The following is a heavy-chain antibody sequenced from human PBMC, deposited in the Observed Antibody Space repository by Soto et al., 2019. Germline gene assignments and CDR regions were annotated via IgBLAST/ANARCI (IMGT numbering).Heavy chain of an antibody. Sequence: SETLSLTCTVSGGSISSSSYYWGWIRQPPGKGLEWIGSIYYSGSTYYNPSLKSRVTISVDTSKNQFSLKLSSVTAADTAVYYCARGRDEYKLGNVWGHGTTVTVSS. CDR3: ARGRDEYKLGNV. J-gene: IGHJ6*02. D-gene: IGHD1-1*01. CDR2: IYYSGST. V-gene: IGHV4-39*01. CDR1: GGSISSSSYY.